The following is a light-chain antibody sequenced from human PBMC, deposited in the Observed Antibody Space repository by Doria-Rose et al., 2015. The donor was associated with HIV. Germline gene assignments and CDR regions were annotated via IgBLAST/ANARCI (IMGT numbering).Light chain of an antibody. CDR1: QSFSSTY. J-gene: IGKJ1*01. V-gene: IGKV3-20*01. Sequence: EIVLTQSPGTLSLSPGERATLSCRASQSFSSTYLAWYQQKPGQAPSLLIYDGSTRATGTPDRFSASESGTDFTLTINRLEPEDFALYYCHQYGTSWTFGQGTKVEI. CDR2: DGS. CDR3: HQYGTSWT.